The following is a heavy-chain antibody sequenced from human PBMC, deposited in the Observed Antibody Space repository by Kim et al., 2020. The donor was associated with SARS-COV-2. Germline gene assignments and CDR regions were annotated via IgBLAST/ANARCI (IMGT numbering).Heavy chain of an antibody. Sequence: GGSLRLSCAASGFTFSSYSMNWVRQAPGKGLEWVSSISSSSSYIYYADSVKGRFTISRDNAKNSLYLQMNSLRAEDTAVYYCARDLSGAASITIFGRYYFDYWGQGTLVTVSS. J-gene: IGHJ4*02. CDR2: ISSSSSYI. CDR3: ARDLSGAASITIFGRYYFDY. V-gene: IGHV3-21*01. D-gene: IGHD3-3*01. CDR1: GFTFSSYS.